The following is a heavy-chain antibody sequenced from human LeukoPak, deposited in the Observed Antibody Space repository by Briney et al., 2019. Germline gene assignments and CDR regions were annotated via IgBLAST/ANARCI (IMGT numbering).Heavy chain of an antibody. CDR2: ISSSSSYI. V-gene: IGHV3-21*01. CDR3: ASRYSSGWYFIY. CDR1: GFTFSSYS. Sequence: GGSLRLSCAASGFTFSSYSMNWVRQAPGKGLEWVSSISSSSSYIYYADSVKGRFTISRDNAKNSLYLQMNSRRAEDTAVYYCASRYSSGWYFIYWGQGSLVTVSS. J-gene: IGHJ4*02. D-gene: IGHD6-19*01.